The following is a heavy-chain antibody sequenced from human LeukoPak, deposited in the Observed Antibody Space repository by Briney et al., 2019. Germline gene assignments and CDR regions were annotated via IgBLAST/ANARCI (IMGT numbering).Heavy chain of an antibody. CDR2: SYYSGST. V-gene: IGHV4-31*03. J-gene: IGHJ4*02. Sequence: PQTLSLTCTVSGGSIRSGGVYWSWIRQHPGKGLEWVGYSYYSGSTHYNPSLESRVTISVDTSNNQFSLKMSSVTAADTAVYYCASARSGAVAATVLDYWGQGTLVTVSS. D-gene: IGHD6-19*01. CDR3: ASARSGAVAATVLDY. CDR1: GGSIRSGGVY.